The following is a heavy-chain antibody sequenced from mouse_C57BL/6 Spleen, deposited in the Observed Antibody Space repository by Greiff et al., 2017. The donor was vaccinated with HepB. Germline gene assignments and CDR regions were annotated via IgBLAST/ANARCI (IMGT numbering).Heavy chain of an antibody. CDR1: GYTFTDYY. D-gene: IGHD1-1*01. Sequence: VQLQQSGPVLVKPGASVKMSCKASGYTFTDYYMNWVKQSHGKSLEWIGVINPYNGGTSYNQKFKGKATLTVDKSSSTAYMELNSLTSEDSAVYYCARPLYGSSYEDAMDYWGQGTSVTVSS. CDR2: INPYNGGT. CDR3: ARPLYGSSYEDAMDY. J-gene: IGHJ4*01. V-gene: IGHV1-19*01.